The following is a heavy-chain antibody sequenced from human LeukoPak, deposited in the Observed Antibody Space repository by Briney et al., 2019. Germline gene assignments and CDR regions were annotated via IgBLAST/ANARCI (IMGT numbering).Heavy chain of an antibody. V-gene: IGHV3-21*01. Sequence: PGGSLTLSCAASGFTVSSYSMNWVRHAPGKGLEWVSSINSSNSYIYYADSLQSRLTISRVNANNSLYPQMNSRRAEAAAVYYCTRAQQQLASFDYWGQGTLVTVSS. CDR2: INSSNSYI. CDR1: GFTVSSYS. D-gene: IGHD6-13*01. CDR3: TRAQQQLASFDY. J-gene: IGHJ4*02.